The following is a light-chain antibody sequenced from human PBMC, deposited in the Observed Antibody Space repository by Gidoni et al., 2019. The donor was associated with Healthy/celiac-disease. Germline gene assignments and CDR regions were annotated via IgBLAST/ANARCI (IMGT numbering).Light chain of an antibody. Sequence: SYVLTLPPSVSVAPGQTARITCGGDNIGSKSVHWYQQKPGQSPVLVVYDDSDRPSGIPERFSGSNSGNTATLTISRVEAGDEADYYCQVWDDSIDHPYVVFGGGTKLTVL. CDR2: DDS. J-gene: IGLJ2*01. V-gene: IGLV3-21*02. CDR3: QVWDDSIDHPYVV. CDR1: NIGSKS.